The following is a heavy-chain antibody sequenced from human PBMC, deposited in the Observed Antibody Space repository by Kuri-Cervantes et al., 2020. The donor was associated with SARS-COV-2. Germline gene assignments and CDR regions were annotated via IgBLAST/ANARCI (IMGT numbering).Heavy chain of an antibody. V-gene: IGHV3-21*01. J-gene: IGHJ3*02. CDR2: ISSSTSYI. D-gene: IGHD6-13*01. Sequence: GESLKISCAASGFTFSSYSINWVRQAPGKGLEWVSSISSSTSYIYYEDSVKGRFTISRDNAKNSLYPQMNSLRAEDTAIYYCARDRSSNWFSTRVAFDIWGQGTMVTVSS. CDR1: GFTFSSYS. CDR3: ARDRSSNWFSTRVAFDI.